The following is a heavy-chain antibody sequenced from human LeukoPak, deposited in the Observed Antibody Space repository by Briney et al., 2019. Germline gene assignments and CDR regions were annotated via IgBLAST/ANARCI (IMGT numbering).Heavy chain of an antibody. CDR2: INPSGGST. CDR3: ARAVGAHLSFDY. V-gene: IGHV1-46*01. Sequence: ASVKVSCKASGYTFASYYMHWVRQAPGQGLEWMGIINPSGGSTSYAQKFQGRVTMTRDTSTSTVYMELSSLRSEDTAVYYCARAVGAHLSFDYWGQGTLVTVSS. J-gene: IGHJ4*02. D-gene: IGHD1-26*01. CDR1: GYTFASYY.